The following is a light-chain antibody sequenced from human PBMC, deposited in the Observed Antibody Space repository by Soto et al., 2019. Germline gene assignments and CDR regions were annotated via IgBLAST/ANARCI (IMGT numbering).Light chain of an antibody. CDR1: QSLTSN. J-gene: IGKJ1*01. V-gene: IGKV3-15*01. Sequence: EILLTQSPVTLSVSPGARATLSCRASQSLTSNLAWYQQRPGQAPRLLIYDTSTRATDVPARFSGSGSGTEFTLTIASLQSEDFALYYCQHTLKWPPTFGQGTRVEI. CDR3: QHTLKWPPT. CDR2: DTS.